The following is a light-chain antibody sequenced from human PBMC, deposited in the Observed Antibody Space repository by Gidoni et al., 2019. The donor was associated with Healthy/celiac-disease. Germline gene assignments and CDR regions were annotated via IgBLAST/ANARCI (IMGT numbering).Light chain of an antibody. V-gene: IGKV3-11*01. Sequence: EIVLTHSPATLSLSPGDRATLSCRASQTASSYLACYQQKPGHATRLLIHDASNRATGIPARFSGSGSGTDFTLAISSLEPEDFAVYYCQQRSNWPPVTFGPGTKVDIK. CDR3: QQRSNWPPVT. J-gene: IGKJ3*01. CDR2: DAS. CDR1: QTASSY.